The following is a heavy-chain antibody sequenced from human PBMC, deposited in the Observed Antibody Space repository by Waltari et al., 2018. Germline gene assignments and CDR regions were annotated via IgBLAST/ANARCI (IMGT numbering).Heavy chain of an antibody. CDR1: GGSISSGGYY. V-gene: IGHV4-31*03. J-gene: IGHJ4*02. CDR3: ARRGVYGSGSYFY. Sequence: QVQLQESGPGLVKPSQTLSLTCTFSGGSISSGGYYWTWIRQHPGKGLEWIGYIYYSGSTYYNPSLKSRVTISVDTSKNQFSLKLSSVTAADTAVYYCARRGVYGSGSYFYWGQGTLVTVSS. D-gene: IGHD3-10*01. CDR2: IYYSGST.